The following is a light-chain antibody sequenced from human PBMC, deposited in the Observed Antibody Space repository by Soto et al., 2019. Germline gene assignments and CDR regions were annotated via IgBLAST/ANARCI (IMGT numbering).Light chain of an antibody. CDR1: ISDFVLYNY. J-gene: IGLJ1*01. Sequence: QSGLTQPASVSGSPGQSITISCSGTISDFVLYNYVSWYQQHPGKAPKLMIYGVNNRPSGVSNRFSGSKSGNTASLTISGLQADDEADYYCSSYATSSALQVFGTGTKVTVL. V-gene: IGLV2-14*01. CDR2: GVN. CDR3: SSYATSSALQV.